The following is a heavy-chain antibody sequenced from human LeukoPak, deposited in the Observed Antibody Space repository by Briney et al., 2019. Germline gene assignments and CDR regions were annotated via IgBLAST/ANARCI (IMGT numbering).Heavy chain of an antibody. D-gene: IGHD1-26*01. CDR3: ARNPPGIVGAPTHYCYYMDV. CDR2: IKQDGSEK. Sequence: GGSLRLSCAASGFTFSSYWMSWVRQAPGKGLQWVANIKQDGSEKNYVDSVKGRFSISRDNAKNSLYLQMNSLTAEDTAVYYRARNPPGIVGAPTHYCYYMDVWGRGTTVTISS. V-gene: IGHV3-7*01. CDR1: GFTFSSYW. J-gene: IGHJ6*03.